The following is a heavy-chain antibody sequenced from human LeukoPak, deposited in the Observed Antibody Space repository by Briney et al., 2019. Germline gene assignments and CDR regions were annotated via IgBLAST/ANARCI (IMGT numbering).Heavy chain of an antibody. Sequence: ASVKVSCKGSGYTFTTHGISWVRQAPGQGLEWMGWISANNGNTNFAQKLQGRVTMTTDTSTSTAYMELRSLRSDDTAVYYCARNLGRWDAFDIWGQGTMVTVSS. CDR1: GYTFTTHG. D-gene: IGHD3-16*01. CDR3: ARNLGRWDAFDI. CDR2: ISANNGNT. J-gene: IGHJ3*02. V-gene: IGHV1-18*01.